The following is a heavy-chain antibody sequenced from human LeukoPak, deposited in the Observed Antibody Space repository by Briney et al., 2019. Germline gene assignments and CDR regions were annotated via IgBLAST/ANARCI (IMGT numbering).Heavy chain of an antibody. CDR3: ARGYCSGGTCYLVENWFDP. CDR2: MNPNSGNT. D-gene: IGHD2-15*01. V-gene: IGHV1-8*01. Sequence: GASVKVSCKASGYTFTSYDINWVRQATGQGLDWMGWMNPNSGNTDYAQNFQGRVTMTRDTSISTAYMELTNLRSDDTAVYYCARGYCSGGTCYLVENWFDPWGQGTLVTVSS. CDR1: GYTFTSYD. J-gene: IGHJ5*02.